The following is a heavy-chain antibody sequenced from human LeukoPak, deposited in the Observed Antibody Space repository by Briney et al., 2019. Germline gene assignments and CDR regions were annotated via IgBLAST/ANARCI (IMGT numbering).Heavy chain of an antibody. V-gene: IGHV1-18*01. CDR3: ARDGYCSSTSCYTDYFDY. CDR2: ISAYNGNT. J-gene: IGHJ4*02. Sequence: ASVKVSCKASGYTFTSHGISWVRQAPGQGLEWMGWISAYNGNTNYAQKLQGRVTMTTDTSTSTAYMELRSLRSDDTAVYYCARDGYCSSTSCYTDYFDYWGQATLVTVSS. CDR1: GYTFTSHG. D-gene: IGHD2-2*02.